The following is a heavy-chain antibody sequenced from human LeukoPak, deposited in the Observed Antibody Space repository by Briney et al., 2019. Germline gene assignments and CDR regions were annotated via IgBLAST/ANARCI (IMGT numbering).Heavy chain of an antibody. CDR3: AKADYDILGFDY. CDR2: ISGSGGST. J-gene: IGHJ4*02. V-gene: IGHV3-23*01. CDR1: GFTFSSYA. D-gene: IGHD3-9*01. Sequence: PGGSLRLSCAASGFTFSSYAMSWVRRAPGKGLEWVSAISGSGGSTYYADSVKGRFTISRDNSKNTLYLQMNSLRAEDTAVYYCAKADYDILGFDYWGQGTLVTVSS.